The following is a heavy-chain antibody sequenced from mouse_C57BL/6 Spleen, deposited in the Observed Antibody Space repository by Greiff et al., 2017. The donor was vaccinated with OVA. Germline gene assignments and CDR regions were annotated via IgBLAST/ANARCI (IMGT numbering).Heavy chain of an antibody. J-gene: IGHJ1*03. D-gene: IGHD1-1*01. V-gene: IGHV2-2*01. CDR2: IWSGGST. Sequence: QVQLQQSGPGLVQPSQSLSITCTVSGFSLTSYGVHWVRQSPGKGLEWLGVIWSGGSTDYNAAFISRLSISKDNSKSQVFFKMNSLQADDTAIYYCARGSTVVATGWYFDVWGTETAVTVAS. CDR1: GFSLTSYG. CDR3: ARGSTVVATGWYFDV.